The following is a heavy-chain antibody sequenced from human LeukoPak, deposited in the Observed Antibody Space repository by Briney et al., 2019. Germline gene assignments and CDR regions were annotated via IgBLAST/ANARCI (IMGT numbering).Heavy chain of an antibody. CDR1: GYSISSGYY. CDR3: ARHQWAAAGDY. V-gene: IGHV4-38-2*01. CDR2: IYHSGST. D-gene: IGHD6-13*01. J-gene: IGHJ4*02. Sequence: SETLSLTCAVSGYSISSGYYWGWIRQPPGKGLEWIGSIYHSGSTYYNPSLKSRVTISVDTSKNQFSLKLSSVTAADTAVYYCARHQWAAAGDYWGQGILVTVSS.